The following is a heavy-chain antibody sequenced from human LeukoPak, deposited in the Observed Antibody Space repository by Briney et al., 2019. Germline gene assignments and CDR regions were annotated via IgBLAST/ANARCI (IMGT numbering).Heavy chain of an antibody. CDR2: ISSSSSTI. Sequence: GSLRLSCAASGFTFSSYSMNWVRQAPGKGLEWVAYISSSSSTIYYADSVKGRFTISRDNANNSLYLLMNSLRAEDTAVYYCARVKEWLVPPYYYYYMDVWGKGTTVTVSS. CDR1: GFTFSSYS. CDR3: ARVKEWLVPPYYYYYMDV. D-gene: IGHD6-19*01. J-gene: IGHJ6*03. V-gene: IGHV3-48*04.